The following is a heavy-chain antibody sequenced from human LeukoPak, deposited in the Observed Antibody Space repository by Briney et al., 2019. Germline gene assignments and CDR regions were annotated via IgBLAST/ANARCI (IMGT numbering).Heavy chain of an antibody. Sequence: ASVKVSCKASGGTFSSYALSWVRQAPGQGLEWMGRINPNSGGTNCAQNFQGRVTMTRDTSITTAYMELNKLTSDDTAVYYCAREENCSGGSCYYYWGQGTLVTVSS. CDR1: GGTFSSYA. CDR2: INPNSGGT. J-gene: IGHJ4*02. V-gene: IGHV1-2*06. D-gene: IGHD2-15*01. CDR3: AREENCSGGSCYYY.